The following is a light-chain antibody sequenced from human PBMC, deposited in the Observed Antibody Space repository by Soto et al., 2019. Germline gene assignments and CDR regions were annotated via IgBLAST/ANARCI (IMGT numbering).Light chain of an antibody. V-gene: IGLV4-69*01. CDR2: VNSDGSH. J-gene: IGLJ2*01. CDR3: QTWGTGIRV. CDR1: SGYSSYA. Sequence: QPVLTQSPSASASLGASVKLTCTLSSGYSSYAIAWHQQQPEKGPRYLMKVNSDGSHTKGDGIPDRFSASSSGAERYLTISSLQSEDEADYYCQTWGTGIRVFGGGTKVTVL.